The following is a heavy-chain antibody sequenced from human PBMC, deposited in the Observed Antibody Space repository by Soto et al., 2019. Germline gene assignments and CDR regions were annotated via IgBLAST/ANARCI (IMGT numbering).Heavy chain of an antibody. Sequence: QVQLVQSGAEVKKPGASVKVSCRASGYSFTAYYMYWVRRAPGQGLEWMGWINPNSGGTNYAQNFQGRITMTRDTSISTAYLELSRLRSDDTAVYYCARGNNWNTLDYWGQGTLVTVST. CDR1: GYSFTAYY. V-gene: IGHV1-2*02. CDR2: INPNSGGT. J-gene: IGHJ4*02. D-gene: IGHD1-20*01. CDR3: ARGNNWNTLDY.